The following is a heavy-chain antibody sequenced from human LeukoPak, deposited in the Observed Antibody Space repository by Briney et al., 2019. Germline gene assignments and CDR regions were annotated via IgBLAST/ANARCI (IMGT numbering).Heavy chain of an antibody. CDR3: AAPETGYDFWSGYPDY. D-gene: IGHD3-3*01. J-gene: IGHJ4*02. Sequence: PGGSLRLSCVASGFTFSNYGMHWVRQAPGKGLEWVAVISYDGTNKYYAASVKGRFTISRDNSKNTLYLQMNSLRAEDTAVYYCAAPETGYDFWSGYPDYWGQGTLVTVSS. V-gene: IGHV3-30*03. CDR2: ISYDGTNK. CDR1: GFTFSNYG.